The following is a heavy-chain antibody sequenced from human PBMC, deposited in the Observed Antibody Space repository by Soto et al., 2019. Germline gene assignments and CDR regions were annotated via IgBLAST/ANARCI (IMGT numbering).Heavy chain of an antibody. CDR3: AKGPIFGVENIYDY. V-gene: IGHV3-23*01. J-gene: IGHJ4*02. Sequence: EVQLLESGGGLLQPGGSLRLPCAASGFTFSSYAMSWVRQAPGKGLEWVSGMSGNGGSAYYADSGKGRFTISRDNSKKTLYLQMNSLRAEDTAVYYCAKGPIFGVENIYDYWGQGTLVTVSS. D-gene: IGHD3-3*01. CDR2: MSGNGGSA. CDR1: GFTFSSYA.